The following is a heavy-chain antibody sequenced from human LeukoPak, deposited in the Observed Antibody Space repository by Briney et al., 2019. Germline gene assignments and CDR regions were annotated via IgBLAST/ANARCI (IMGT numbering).Heavy chain of an antibody. Sequence: PSETLSLTCAVYGGSFSSYYWSWIRQPPGKGLEWIGYIYYSGSTNYNPSLKSRVTISVDTSKNQFSLKLSSVTAADTAVYYCARDCGDYGGNSEVCYYGMDVWGQGTTVTVSS. D-gene: IGHD4-23*01. CDR1: GGSFSSYY. V-gene: IGHV4-59*01. J-gene: IGHJ6*02. CDR2: IYYSGST. CDR3: ARDCGDYGGNSEVCYYGMDV.